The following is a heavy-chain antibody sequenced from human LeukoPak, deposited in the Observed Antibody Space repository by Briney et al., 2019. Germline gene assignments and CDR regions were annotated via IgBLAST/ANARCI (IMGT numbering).Heavy chain of an antibody. CDR3: ARELYFDY. CDR1: GFTFSSHW. J-gene: IGHJ4*02. V-gene: IGHV3-7*01. Sequence: GGSLRLSCVASGFTFSSHWMTWVRQAPGKGLECVANIKQDGSEEYYVDSVQGRFTISRDNAKNSLYLQMNSLRAEDTAVYYCARELYFDYWGQGTLVTVSS. CDR2: IKQDGSEE.